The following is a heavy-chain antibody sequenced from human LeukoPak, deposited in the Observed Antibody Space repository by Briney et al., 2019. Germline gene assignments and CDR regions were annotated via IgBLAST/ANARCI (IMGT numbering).Heavy chain of an antibody. J-gene: IGHJ4*02. CDR2: ISDSGDTT. CDR3: AKDARRSSGWYFFDH. V-gene: IGHV3-23*01. D-gene: IGHD6-19*01. CDR1: GFAFSSQA. Sequence: PGGSLRLSCAASGFAFSSQAMGWVRQAPGKGLEWVSVISDSGDTTYYADSVKGRFTISRDNSKNTLYLQMNCLRAEDTALYYCAKDARRSSGWYFFDHWGQGTLVTVSS.